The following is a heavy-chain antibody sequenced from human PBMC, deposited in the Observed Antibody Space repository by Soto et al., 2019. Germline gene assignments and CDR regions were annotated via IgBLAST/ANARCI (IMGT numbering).Heavy chain of an antibody. Sequence: LSLTCTFSGCSIISSSYYWGLILQPPGKGLEWIGSIYYSGSTYYNPSLKSRVTISVDTSKNQFSLKLSSVTAADTAVYYCARSWFEPWGQGTLVTVSS. CDR3: ARSWFEP. CDR1: GCSIISSSYY. CDR2: IYYSGST. J-gene: IGHJ5*02. V-gene: IGHV4-39*01.